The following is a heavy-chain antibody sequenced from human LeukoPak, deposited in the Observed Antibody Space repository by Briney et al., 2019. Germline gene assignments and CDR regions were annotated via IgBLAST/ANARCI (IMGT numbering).Heavy chain of an antibody. CDR1: TSSSYY. D-gene: IGHD3-9*01. Sequence: TSSSYYWGWIRQPPGKGLEWVSYISSSGSTIYYADSVKGRFTISRDNAKNSLYLQMNSLRAEDTAVYYCARDSAYDTLDWGQGTLVTVSS. CDR2: ISSSGSTI. CDR3: ARDSAYDTLD. J-gene: IGHJ4*02. V-gene: IGHV3-11*04.